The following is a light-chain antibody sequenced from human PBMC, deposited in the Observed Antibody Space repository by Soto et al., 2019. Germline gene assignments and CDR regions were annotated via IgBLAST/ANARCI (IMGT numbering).Light chain of an antibody. Sequence: EIVLTQSPDTLSVSPGESAALSCRASQSISYNVAWYQQKPGQAPRLLIYGAFIRASGIPARFSGSGSGTDFTLTIRSLQSEDLAVYYCQQYNDWPPYSVGQGTKVDIK. J-gene: IGKJ2*01. CDR3: QQYNDWPPYS. CDR1: QSISYN. CDR2: GAF. V-gene: IGKV3D-15*01.